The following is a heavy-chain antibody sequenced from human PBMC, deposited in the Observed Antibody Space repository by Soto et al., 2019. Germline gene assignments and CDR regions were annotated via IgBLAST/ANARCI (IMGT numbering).Heavy chain of an antibody. J-gene: IGHJ6*03. CDR2: ISSSSSYI. V-gene: IGHV3-21*01. CDR1: GFTLSSYS. Sequence: PGXSLRLSCAASGFTLSSYSLNWFRQAPVKGLEWVSSISSSSSYIYYADSVKGRFTISRDNAKNSLYLQMNSLRAEDTAVYYCARGLGELSLSYYMDVWGKGTTVTVSS. D-gene: IGHD3-16*02. CDR3: ARGLGELSLSYYMDV.